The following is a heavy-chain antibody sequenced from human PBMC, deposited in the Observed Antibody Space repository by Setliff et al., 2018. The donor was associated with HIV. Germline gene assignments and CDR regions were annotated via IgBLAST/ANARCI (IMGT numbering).Heavy chain of an antibody. CDR1: GFTFRTFA. Sequence: AGGSLRLSCVASGFTFRTFAMHWVRQAPGKGLEWVSVITYDGSRTYYAESVKGRFTISRDNSKNTLFLQLNTLRPEDTAVYYCAQIRADSYGYGALGFWGQGTLVTVSS. D-gene: IGHD5-18*01. CDR3: AQIRADSYGYGALGF. J-gene: IGHJ4*02. V-gene: IGHV3-30*01. CDR2: ITYDGSRT.